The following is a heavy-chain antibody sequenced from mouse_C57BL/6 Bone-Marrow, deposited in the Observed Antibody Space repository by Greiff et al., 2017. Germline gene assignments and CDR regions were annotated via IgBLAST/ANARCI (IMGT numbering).Heavy chain of an antibody. V-gene: IGHV1-69*01. Sequence: QVQLQQPGAELVMPGASVKLSCKASGYTFTSYWMHWVKQRPGQGLEWIGEIDPSDSYTNYNQKFKGKATLTADKSSSTAYMQLSSLKSVDSAVYYCASICYSFDYWGQGTTLTVSS. CDR3: ASICYSFDY. CDR1: GYTFTSYW. J-gene: IGHJ2*01. D-gene: IGHD2-12*01. CDR2: IDPSDSYT.